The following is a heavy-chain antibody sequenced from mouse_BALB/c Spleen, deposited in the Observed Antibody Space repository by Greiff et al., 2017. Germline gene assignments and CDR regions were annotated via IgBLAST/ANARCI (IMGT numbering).Heavy chain of an antibody. V-gene: IGHV5-9-3*01. CDR2: ISSGGSYT. D-gene: IGHD2-1*01. J-gene: IGHJ2*01. Sequence: EVQLVESGGGLVKPGGSLKLSCAASGFTFSSYAMSWVRQTPEKRLEWVATISSGGSYTYYPDSVKGRFTISRDNAKNTLYLQMSSLRSEDTAMYYCARQEGAGNPDYWGQGTTLTVSS. CDR3: ARQEGAGNPDY. CDR1: GFTFSSYA.